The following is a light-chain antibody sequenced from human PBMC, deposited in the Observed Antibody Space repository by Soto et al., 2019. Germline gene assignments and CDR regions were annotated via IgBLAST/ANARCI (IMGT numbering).Light chain of an antibody. J-gene: IGLJ1*01. Sequence: QSALTQPASVSGSPGQSITISCTGTSSDIGGYNYVSWYQQHPGKAPKLIIYDVSNRPSGVSYRFSGSKSGNTASLTIPGLQAEDEADYYCSSYRSSSTRYVFGTATKLTVL. CDR1: SSDIGGYNY. V-gene: IGLV2-14*03. CDR2: DVS. CDR3: SSYRSSSTRYV.